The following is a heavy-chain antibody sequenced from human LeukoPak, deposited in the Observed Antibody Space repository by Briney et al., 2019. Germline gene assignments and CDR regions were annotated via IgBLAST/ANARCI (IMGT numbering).Heavy chain of an antibody. Sequence: GGSLRLSCAASGFTVSSNYMSWVRQAPGTGLECVSVIDNGGNTYYADSVKGRFTISRDNSKNTLYLQMNSLRAEDTAVYYCANTPPYGDYIDYWGQGTLVTVSS. J-gene: IGHJ4*02. CDR1: GFTVSSNY. V-gene: IGHV3-66*02. D-gene: IGHD4-17*01. CDR3: ANTPPYGDYIDY. CDR2: IDNGGNT.